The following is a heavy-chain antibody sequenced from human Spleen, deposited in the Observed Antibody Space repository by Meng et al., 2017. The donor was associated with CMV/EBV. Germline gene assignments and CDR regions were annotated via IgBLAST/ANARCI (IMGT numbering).Heavy chain of an antibody. V-gene: IGHV4-34*01. Sequence: QVQRQQGGEGLLKPSETLSLTCAVYGGSFSGYYWSWIRQPPGKGLEWIGEINHSGSTNYNPSLKSRVTISVDTSKNQFSLKLSSVTAADTAVYYCAKSSVYYYYYGMDVWGQGTTVTVSS. CDR1: GGSFSGYY. D-gene: IGHD6-6*01. CDR2: INHSGST. J-gene: IGHJ6*02. CDR3: AKSSVYYYYYGMDV.